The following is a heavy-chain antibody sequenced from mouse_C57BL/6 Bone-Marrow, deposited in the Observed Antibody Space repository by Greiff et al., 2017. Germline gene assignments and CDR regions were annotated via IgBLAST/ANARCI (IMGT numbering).Heavy chain of an antibody. V-gene: IGHV1-64*01. D-gene: IGHD1-1*01. Sequence: QVQLQQPGAELVKPGASVKLSCKASGYTFTSYWMHWVKQRPGQGLEWIGMIHPNSGSTNNNEKFKSKATLTVDKSSSTAYMQLSSLTSEDSAVYYCARSLYYGSSFSPFAYWGQGTLVTVSA. J-gene: IGHJ3*01. CDR2: IHPNSGST. CDR3: ARSLYYGSSFSPFAY. CDR1: GYTFTSYW.